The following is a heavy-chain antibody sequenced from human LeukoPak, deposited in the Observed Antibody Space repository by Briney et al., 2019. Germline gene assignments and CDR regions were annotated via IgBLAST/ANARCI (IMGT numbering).Heavy chain of an antibody. CDR2: ISAYNGNT. V-gene: IGHV1-18*01. CDR1: GYTFTSYG. J-gene: IGHJ6*02. CDR3: ARDKRSYYDFWSGSKYYGMDV. Sequence: ASVKVSCKASGYTFTSYGISWVRQAPGQGLEWMGWISAYNGNTNYAQKLQGRVTMTTDTSTSTAYMELRSLRSDDTAVYYCARDKRSYYDFWSGSKYYGMDVWGQGTTVTVSS. D-gene: IGHD3-3*01.